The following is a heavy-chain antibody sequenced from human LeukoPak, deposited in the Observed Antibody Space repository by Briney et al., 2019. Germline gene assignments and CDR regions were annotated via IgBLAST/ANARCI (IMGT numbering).Heavy chain of an antibody. CDR1: GFTFSSYA. CDR2: ISGSGGST. D-gene: IGHD3-10*01. Sequence: GGSLRLSCVASGFTFSSYAMRWVRQAPGKGLEWVSVISGSGGSTYYADSVKGRFTISRDNSKNTLYLQMNSLRAEDTAVYYCAKLLGITMVRGAPPSYWGQGTLVTVSS. V-gene: IGHV3-23*01. J-gene: IGHJ4*02. CDR3: AKLLGITMVRGAPPSY.